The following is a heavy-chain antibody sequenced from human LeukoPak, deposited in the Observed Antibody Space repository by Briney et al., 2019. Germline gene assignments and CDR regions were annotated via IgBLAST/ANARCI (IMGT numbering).Heavy chain of an antibody. CDR3: ARSGHAAGTDY. D-gene: IGHD6-13*01. Sequence: KPSETLSLTCAVSGGSISSGGYSWSWIRQPPGKGLEWIGYIYHSGSTNYNPSLKSRVTISVDTSKNQFSLKLSSVTAADTAVYYCARSGHAAGTDYWGQGTLVTVSS. V-gene: IGHV4-30-2*02. CDR1: GGSISSGGYS. J-gene: IGHJ4*02. CDR2: IYHSGST.